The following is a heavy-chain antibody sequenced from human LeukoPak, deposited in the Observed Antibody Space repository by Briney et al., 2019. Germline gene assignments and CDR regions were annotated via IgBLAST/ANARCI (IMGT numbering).Heavy chain of an antibody. CDR1: GYTFTGYY. D-gene: IGHD3-22*01. CDR3: ARATYYYDSSGYWTLGY. Sequence: ASVKVSCKASGYTFTGYYMHWVRQAPGQGLEWMGWINPNSGGTNYAQKFQGRVTMTRDTSISTAYMELSRLRSDDTAVYYCARATYYYDSSGYWTLGYWGQGTLVTVSS. J-gene: IGHJ4*02. V-gene: IGHV1-2*02. CDR2: INPNSGGT.